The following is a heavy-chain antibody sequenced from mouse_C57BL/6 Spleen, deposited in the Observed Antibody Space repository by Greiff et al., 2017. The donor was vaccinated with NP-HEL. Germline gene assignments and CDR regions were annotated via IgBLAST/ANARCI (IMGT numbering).Heavy chain of an antibody. CDR1: GFTFSSYA. Sequence: EVKLMESGEGLVKPGGSLKLSCAASGFTFSSYAMSWVRQTPEKRLEWVAYISSGGDYIYYADTVKGRFTISRDNARNTLYLQMSSLKSEDTAMYYCTREDGMGAWFAYWGQGTLVTVSA. CDR2: ISSGGDYI. CDR3: TREDGMGAWFAY. V-gene: IGHV5-9-1*02. D-gene: IGHD2-3*01. J-gene: IGHJ3*01.